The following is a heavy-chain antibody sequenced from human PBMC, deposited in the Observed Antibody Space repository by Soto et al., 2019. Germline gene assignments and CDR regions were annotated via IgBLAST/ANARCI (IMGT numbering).Heavy chain of an antibody. CDR3: ARQGITIFWGGGLDP. J-gene: IGHJ5*02. V-gene: IGHV4-38-2*01. Sequence: SETLSLTCAVSGYSISTGFNWAWIRQPPGKGLEWIGSIYKSGSTNYNPSRKSRLTMSVDTSKNQFTLKLSSVTAADTAVYYCARQGITIFWGGGLDPWGQGTLVTVSS. CDR2: IYKSGST. CDR1: GYSISTGFN. D-gene: IGHD3-9*01.